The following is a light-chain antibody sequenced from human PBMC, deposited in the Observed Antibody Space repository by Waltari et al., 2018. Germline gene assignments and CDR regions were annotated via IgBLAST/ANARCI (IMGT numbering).Light chain of an antibody. CDR1: ESVNSW. V-gene: IGKV1-5*03. CDR2: KAS. CDR3: QQYRINPWT. Sequence: DIQMPQSPSTLSAFVGDRVTITCRASESVNSWLAWYQEKPGKAPKLLIQKASNLETGIPSRFSGSGSGTEFTLTISSLQADDFATYYCQQYRINPWTFGQGTKVEV. J-gene: IGKJ1*01.